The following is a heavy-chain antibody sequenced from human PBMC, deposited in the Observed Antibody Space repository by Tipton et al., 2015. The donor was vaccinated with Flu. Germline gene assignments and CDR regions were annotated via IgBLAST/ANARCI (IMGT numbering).Heavy chain of an antibody. J-gene: IGHJ4*02. CDR2: IDHSGSP. CDR1: GGSISSGGYY. Sequence: TLSFTCTVSGGSISSGGYYWSWIRQPPGKGLEWIGEIDHSGSPNYNPSLKSRVTISVDTSKNQFSLKVTSLTAADTAMYYCARGNDYPNAYLDFWGRGNLVTVSS. CDR3: ARGNDYPNAYLDF. D-gene: IGHD1-1*01. V-gene: IGHV4-39*07.